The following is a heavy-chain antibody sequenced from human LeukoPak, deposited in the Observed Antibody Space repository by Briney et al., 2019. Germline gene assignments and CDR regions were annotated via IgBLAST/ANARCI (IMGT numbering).Heavy chain of an antibody. CDR2: IWYDGSNK. CDR1: GFTFSSYG. V-gene: IGHV3-33*01. J-gene: IGHJ4*02. CDR3: ARGGGSVAAVRGVMFDY. D-gene: IGHD3-10*01. Sequence: QPGRSLRLSCAASGFTFSSYGMHWVRQAPGKGLEWVAVIWYDGSNKYYADSVKGRFTISRDNSKNTLYLQMNSLRAEDTAVYYCARGGGSVAAVRGVMFDYWGQGTLVTVSS.